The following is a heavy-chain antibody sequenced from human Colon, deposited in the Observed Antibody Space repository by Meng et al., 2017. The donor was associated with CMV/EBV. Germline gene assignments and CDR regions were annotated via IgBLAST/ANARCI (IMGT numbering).Heavy chain of an antibody. Sequence: ESLKISCAASGFTFRTSWMHWVRQAPGKGLVWVSRINSDGSSLSYADFVKGRFTISRDNAKNMVYLQMNNVTADDTALYYCAREDFTTSSYDFWGQGTLVTVSS. CDR3: AREDFTTSSYDF. V-gene: IGHV3-74*01. J-gene: IGHJ4*02. CDR2: INSDGSSL. CDR1: GFTFRTSW. D-gene: IGHD3/OR15-3a*01.